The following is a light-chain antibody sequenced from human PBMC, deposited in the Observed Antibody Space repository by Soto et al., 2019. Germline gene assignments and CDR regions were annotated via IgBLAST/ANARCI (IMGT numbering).Light chain of an antibody. Sequence: DNRVTHAADCFSPSLSDIRSNTCRASQGISTYLGWYQQKPGKAPKLLIYAASSLQTGVPSRFSGSGSGTDFTLTISSLQPEDFGTYYCQQSISITITFGQGTRLDIK. V-gene: IGKV1-12*01. CDR2: AAS. CDR1: QGISTY. CDR3: QQSISITIT. J-gene: IGKJ5*01.